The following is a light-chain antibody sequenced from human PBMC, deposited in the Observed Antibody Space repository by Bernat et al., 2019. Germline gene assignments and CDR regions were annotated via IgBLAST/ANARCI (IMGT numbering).Light chain of an antibody. CDR3: QQYNIWPRT. J-gene: IGKJ1*01. CDR2: GAS. CDR1: QSVSSN. Sequence: EIVVTQSPATLSVSPGERATLPCRASQSVSSNLAWYQQKPGQAPRLLIYGASTRATGIPARFSGSGSGTEFTLTISSLQSEDCAVYYCQQYNIWPRTFGQGTRVAIK. V-gene: IGKV3-15*01.